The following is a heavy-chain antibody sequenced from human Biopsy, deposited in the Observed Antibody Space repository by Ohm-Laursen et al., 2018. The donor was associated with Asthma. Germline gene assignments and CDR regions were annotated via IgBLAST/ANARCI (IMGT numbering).Heavy chain of an antibody. CDR1: GFSLSSSGAN. D-gene: IGHD1-14*01. CDR3: TRHNDY. CDR2: IDWEEDK. V-gene: IGHV2-70*04. J-gene: IGHJ4*02. Sequence: PTQTLTLTSSFSGFSLSSSGANVNWIRQPPGKALEWLARIDWEEDKFYSTSLRTRLTISKGSSEDQVVLTMTNMGPVDTATYYCTRHNDYWGSGILVTVSS.